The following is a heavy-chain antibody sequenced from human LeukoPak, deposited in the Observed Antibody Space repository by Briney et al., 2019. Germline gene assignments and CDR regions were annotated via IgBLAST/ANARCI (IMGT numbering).Heavy chain of an antibody. J-gene: IGHJ6*03. CDR1: GFTFSDYY. CDR3: AKDYCYYFMDV. CDR2: ICSSGSTT. V-gene: IGHV3-11*01. Sequence: GGSPRLSCAASGFTFSDYYMSWIRQAPGKGLEWVSYICSSGSTTYSADSVKRRFTISRDTAKNTLYLHMNTLRDETTAAYYCAKDYCYYFMDVWGKGTTVTVSS.